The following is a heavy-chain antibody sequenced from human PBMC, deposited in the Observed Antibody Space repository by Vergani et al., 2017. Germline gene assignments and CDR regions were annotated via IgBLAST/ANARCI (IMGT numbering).Heavy chain of an antibody. Sequence: QLHLQESGPGLVKPSETLSLPCTVSGGSITSSSYYWGWIRQPPGKGLEWIGNIYHSGGAYYNPSLKGRVTISVDTSKNQFSLEVTSVTAADTGIYFCARTESFILRYFHWALWGQGTLVTVSS. CDR1: GGSITSSSYY. CDR2: IYHSGGA. CDR3: ARTESFILRYFHWAL. J-gene: IGHJ4*02. D-gene: IGHD3-9*01. V-gene: IGHV4-39*01.